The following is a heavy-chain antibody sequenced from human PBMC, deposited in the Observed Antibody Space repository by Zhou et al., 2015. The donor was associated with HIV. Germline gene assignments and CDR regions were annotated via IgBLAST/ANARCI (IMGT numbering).Heavy chain of an antibody. J-gene: IGHJ6*03. Sequence: QVQLVQSGAEVKKPGSSVKVSCKASGGTFSSYAISWVRQAPGLQGLEWMGGIIPIFGTANYAQKFQGRVTITADESTSTAYMELSSLRSEDTAVYYCAGSSSIEGWKLYYYYYMDVWGKGTTVTVSS. CDR1: GGTFSSYA. CDR3: AGSSSIEGWKLYYYYYMDV. D-gene: IGHD6-6*01. CDR2: IIPIFGTA. V-gene: IGHV1-69*01.